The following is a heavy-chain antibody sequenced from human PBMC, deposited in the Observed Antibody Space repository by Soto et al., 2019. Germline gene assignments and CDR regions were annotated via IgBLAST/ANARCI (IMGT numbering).Heavy chain of an antibody. J-gene: IGHJ1*01. V-gene: IGHV1-46*01. CDR1: GYTFTSYY. CDR2: INPSGGCT. CDR3: ARSDRTVVTPDYFQH. Sequence: ASVKVSCKASGYTFTSYYMHWVRQAPGQGLEWMGIINPSGGCTSFAQKFQGRVTMIRDTFTSTVYMELSSLRSEDTAVYYCARSDRTVVTPDYFQHWGQGTLVTVSS. D-gene: IGHD2-21*02.